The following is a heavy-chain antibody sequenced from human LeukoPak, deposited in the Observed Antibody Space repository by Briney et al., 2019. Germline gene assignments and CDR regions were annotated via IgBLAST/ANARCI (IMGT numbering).Heavy chain of an antibody. CDR1: VITFSSYG. V-gene: IGHV3-30*02. CDR3: AKVLVGCSSTSCHDY. Sequence: GRSLRLSCAASVITFSSYGMTWVRQAPGKGLEWVAFIRYDGSNKYYADSVKGRFTISRDNSKNTLYLQMNSLRAEDTAVYYCAKVLVGCSSTSCHDYWGQGTLVTVSS. D-gene: IGHD2-2*01. J-gene: IGHJ4*02. CDR2: IRYDGSNK.